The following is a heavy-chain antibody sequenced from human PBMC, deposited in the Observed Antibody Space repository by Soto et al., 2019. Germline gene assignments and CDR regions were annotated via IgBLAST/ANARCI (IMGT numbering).Heavy chain of an antibody. CDR1: GYTFTSYY. D-gene: IGHD6-19*01. Sequence: GASVKVSCKASGYTFTSYYMHWVRQAPGQGLEWMGIINPSGGSTSYAQKFQGRVTMTRDTSTSTVYMELNSLRAEDTAMYYCARDTGAAVAGTFDYWGQGALVTVSS. CDR2: INPSGGST. V-gene: IGHV1-46*01. CDR3: ARDTGAAVAGTFDY. J-gene: IGHJ4*02.